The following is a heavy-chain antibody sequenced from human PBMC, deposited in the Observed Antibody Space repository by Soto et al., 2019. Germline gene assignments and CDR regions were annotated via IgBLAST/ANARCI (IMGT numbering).Heavy chain of an antibody. CDR1: GYTFTSYG. V-gene: IGHV1-18*04. D-gene: IGHD1-1*01. J-gene: IGHJ6*02. CDR3: ARAVSTTGTTGYYYYGMDV. Sequence: QVQLVQSGAEVKKPGASVKVSCKASGYTFTSYGISWVRQAPGQGLEWMGWISAYNGNTNYAQKLQGRVTMTTDTSTSTAYMELRSLGSDDTAVYYCARAVSTTGTTGYYYYGMDVWGQGTTVTVSS. CDR2: ISAYNGNT.